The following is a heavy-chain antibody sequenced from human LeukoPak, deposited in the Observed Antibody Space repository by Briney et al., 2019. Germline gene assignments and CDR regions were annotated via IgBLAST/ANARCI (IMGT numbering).Heavy chain of an antibody. CDR3: ARLSWDDFWRPGAFDI. J-gene: IGHJ3*02. CDR2: ISYDGSNK. CDR1: GFTFSSYG. Sequence: PGGSLRLSCAASGFTFSSYGMHWVRQAPGKGLEWVAVISYDGSNKYYADSVKGRFTISRDNSKNTLYLQMNSLRAEDTAVYYCARLSWDDFWRPGAFDIWGQGTMVTVSS. D-gene: IGHD3-3*01. V-gene: IGHV3-30*03.